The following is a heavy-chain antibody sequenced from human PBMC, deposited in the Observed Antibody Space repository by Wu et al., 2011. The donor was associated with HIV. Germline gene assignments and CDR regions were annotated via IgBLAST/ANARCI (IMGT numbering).Heavy chain of an antibody. Sequence: QVQLVQSGAEVKKPGSSVKVSCKASGGNFSNYAITWVRQAPGEGLEWMGGIIPMFGSPNYAQKFQDTVTITTDTSISTAYLDLGRLKYDEFAFYYCARGPQCRGTACHSSFFPHWGQGTLVTVSS. D-gene: IGHD2-21*02. V-gene: IGHV1-69*05. CDR3: ARGPQCRGTACHSSFFPH. CDR1: GGNFSNYA. J-gene: IGHJ1*01. CDR2: IIPMFGSP.